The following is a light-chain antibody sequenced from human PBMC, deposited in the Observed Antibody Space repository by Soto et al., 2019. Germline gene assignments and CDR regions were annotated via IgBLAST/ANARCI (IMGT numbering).Light chain of an antibody. CDR2: EVS. V-gene: IGLV2-14*01. CDR3: SSYTGSSPLYV. J-gene: IGLJ1*01. CDR1: SSDVGDYNY. Sequence: QSVLTQPASVSGSPGQSITISCTGTSSDVGDYNYVSWYQQHPGKAPKLMIYEVSNRPSGVSNRFSGSKSGNTASLTISGLQAEDEDDYYCSSYTGSSPLYVFGTGTKVTVL.